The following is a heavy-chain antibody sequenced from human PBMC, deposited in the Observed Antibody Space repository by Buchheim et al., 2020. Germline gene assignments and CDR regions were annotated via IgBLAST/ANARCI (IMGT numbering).Heavy chain of an antibody. V-gene: IGHV1-18*01. J-gene: IGHJ6*02. CDR3: AREVWRLGELSLRYYYYGMDV. CDR2: ISAYNGNT. Sequence: QVQLVQSGAEVKKPGASVKVSCKASGYTFTSYGISWVRQAPGQGLEWMGWISAYNGNTNYAQKLQGRVTMTTDTSTGTAYMELRSLRSDDTAVYYCAREVWRLGELSLRYYYYGMDVWGQGTT. D-gene: IGHD3-16*02. CDR1: GYTFTSYG.